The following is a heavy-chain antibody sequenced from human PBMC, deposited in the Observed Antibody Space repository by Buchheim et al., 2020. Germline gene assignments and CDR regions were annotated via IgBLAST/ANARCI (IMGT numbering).Heavy chain of an antibody. Sequence: QVQLVQSGAEVQKPGASVKVSCKASGYTFTAYYLHWVRQAPGQGLEWMGWINPNSGGTSYAQKFQGRVTMTRDTSISTAYMELNRLTSDDTAVYFCAKSGLGTTITTANDYWGQGTL. CDR3: AKSGLGTTITTANDY. CDR2: INPNSGGT. J-gene: IGHJ4*02. V-gene: IGHV1-2*02. D-gene: IGHD1-7*01. CDR1: GYTFTAYY.